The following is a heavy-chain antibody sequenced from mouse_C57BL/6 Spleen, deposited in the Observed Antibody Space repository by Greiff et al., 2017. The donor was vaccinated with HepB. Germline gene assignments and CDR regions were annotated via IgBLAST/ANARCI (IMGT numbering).Heavy chain of an antibody. V-gene: IGHV3-6*01. CDR2: ISYDGSN. CDR3: ARDALHVYYYAMDY. Sequence: DVKLVESGPGLVKPSQSLSLTCSVTGYSITSGYYWNWIRQFPGNKLEWMGYISYDGSNNYNPSLKNRISITRDTSKNQFFLKLNSVTTEDTATYYCARDALHVYYYAMDYWGQGTSVTVSS. CDR1: GYSITSGYY. J-gene: IGHJ4*01. D-gene: IGHD1-1*01.